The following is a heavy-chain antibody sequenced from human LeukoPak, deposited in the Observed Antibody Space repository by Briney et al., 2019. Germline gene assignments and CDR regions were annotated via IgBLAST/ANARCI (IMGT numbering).Heavy chain of an antibody. CDR1: GFTFGDYA. CDR3: TRDSSRYNWNDYDAFDI. V-gene: IGHV3-49*04. CDR2: IRSKAYGGTT. D-gene: IGHD1-20*01. Sequence: PGGSLRLSCTASGFTFGDYAMSWVRQAPGKGLEWVGFIRSKAYGGTTEYAASVKGRFTISRDDSKSIAYLQMNSLKTEDTAVYYCTRDSSRYNWNDYDAFDIWGQGTMVTVSS. J-gene: IGHJ3*02.